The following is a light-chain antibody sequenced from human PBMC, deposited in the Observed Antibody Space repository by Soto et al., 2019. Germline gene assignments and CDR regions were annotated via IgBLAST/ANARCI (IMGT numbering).Light chain of an antibody. CDR2: EVS. J-gene: IGLJ1*01. Sequence: QSALTRPASVSASPGQSITISCSGSSSDVGGYDYVSWYQQHPGKAPKLMIYEVSNRPSGVSDRFSGSKSGNTASLTISGLQADDEADYYCSSYRDTSKLVFGPGTKVTVL. V-gene: IGLV2-14*01. CDR1: SSDVGGYDY. CDR3: SSYRDTSKLV.